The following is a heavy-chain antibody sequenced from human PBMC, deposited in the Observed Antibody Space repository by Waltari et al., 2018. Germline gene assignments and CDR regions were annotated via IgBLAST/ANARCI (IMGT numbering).Heavy chain of an antibody. J-gene: IGHJ5*02. CDR2: INTSGNT. V-gene: IGHV4-4*07. Sequence: QVQLQESGPGLVKTSETLSLTCTVSGGSSSPYYWHWTRQLAGKGLEWIGRINTSGNTNHNPSLKSRVTMSVDTSKNQFSLTLSSVTAADTAVYYCAREVGGSRWFDPWGQGTLVTVSS. D-gene: IGHD3-16*01. CDR3: AREVGGSRWFDP. CDR1: GGSSSPYY.